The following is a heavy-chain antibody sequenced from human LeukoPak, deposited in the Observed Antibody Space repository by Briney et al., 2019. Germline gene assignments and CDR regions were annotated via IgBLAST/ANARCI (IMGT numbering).Heavy chain of an antibody. CDR3: ARAENYDSSGSQDY. V-gene: IGHV1-2*02. Sequence: ATVKVSCKASGYTFTGYYMHWVRQAPGQGLEWMGWINPNSGGTNYAQKFQGRVTMTRDTSISTAYMELSRLRSDDTAVYYCARAENYDSSGSQDYWGQGTLVTVSS. J-gene: IGHJ4*02. CDR2: INPNSGGT. D-gene: IGHD3-22*01. CDR1: GYTFTGYY.